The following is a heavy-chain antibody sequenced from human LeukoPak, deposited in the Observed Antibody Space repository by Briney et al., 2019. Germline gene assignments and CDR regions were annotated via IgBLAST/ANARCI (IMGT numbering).Heavy chain of an antibody. Sequence: PGGSLRLSCAASGFTFSSYSMNWVRQAPGKGLEWVSSISSSSSYIYYADSVKGRFTIPRDNAKNSLYLQMNSLRAEDTAVYYCARETTVTSSFDYWGQGTLVTVSS. V-gene: IGHV3-21*01. CDR3: ARETTVTSSFDY. J-gene: IGHJ4*02. D-gene: IGHD4-17*01. CDR1: GFTFSSYS. CDR2: ISSSSSYI.